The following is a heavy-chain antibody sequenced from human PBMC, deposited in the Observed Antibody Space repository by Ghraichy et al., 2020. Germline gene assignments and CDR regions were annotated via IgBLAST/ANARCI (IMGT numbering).Heavy chain of an antibody. CDR3: AKKVLAAKSWFDP. Sequence: GSLRLSCAASGFTFSSYGMTWVRQAPGRGLEWVSLISRSGTTYYADSVKGRFTISRDYSKNTLYLQMDSLRADDSAVYYCAKKVLAAKSWFDPWGQGTLVTVSS. CDR2: ISRSGTT. CDR1: GFTFSSYG. V-gene: IGHV3-23*01. D-gene: IGHD2-15*01. J-gene: IGHJ5*02.